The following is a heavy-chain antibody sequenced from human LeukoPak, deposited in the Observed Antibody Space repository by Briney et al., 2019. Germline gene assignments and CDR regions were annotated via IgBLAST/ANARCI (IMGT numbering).Heavy chain of an antibody. V-gene: IGHV3-23*01. D-gene: IGHD2-2*01. CDR2: LSRSGEYK. CDR3: VKDRPCETCMPMDA. CDR1: GFRFTDYS. J-gene: IGHJ6*02. Sequence: GGSLRLSCAASGFRFTDYSMSWVRQAPGKGLEWVAGLSRSGEYKYYADSVKGRFTISRDNSKDTVSLQMNSLRAEDSAIYFCVKDRPCETCMPMDAWGQGTTVTVSS.